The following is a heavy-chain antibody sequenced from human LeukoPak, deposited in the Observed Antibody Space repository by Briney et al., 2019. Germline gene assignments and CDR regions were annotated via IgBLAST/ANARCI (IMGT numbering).Heavy chain of an antibody. V-gene: IGHV4-59*01. CDR2: IYYSGTT. Sequence: PSETLSLTCTVSGGSISSYYWSWIRQPPGKGLEWIGYIYYSGTTNYNPSLKSRVTISVDTSKNQFSLKLSSVTAADTAVYYCARIRYSGYDLLSYYYYYMDVWGKGTTVTVSS. CDR1: GGSISSYY. D-gene: IGHD5-12*01. CDR3: ARIRYSGYDLLSYYYYYMDV. J-gene: IGHJ6*03.